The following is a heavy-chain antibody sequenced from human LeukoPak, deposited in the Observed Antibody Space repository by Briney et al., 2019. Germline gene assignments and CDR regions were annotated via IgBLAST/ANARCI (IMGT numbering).Heavy chain of an antibody. D-gene: IGHD2-15*01. CDR2: IYPGDSDT. CDR1: GYSFTSYW. Sequence: GESLKISCKGSGYSFTSYWIGWVRQMPGKGLEWMGIIYPGDSDTRYSPSFQGQVTISADKSISTAYLQWSSLKASDTAMYYCARSSCSGGSCSKRYYYYYYMDVWGKGTTVTISS. J-gene: IGHJ6*03. V-gene: IGHV5-51*01. CDR3: ARSSCSGGSCSKRYYYYYYMDV.